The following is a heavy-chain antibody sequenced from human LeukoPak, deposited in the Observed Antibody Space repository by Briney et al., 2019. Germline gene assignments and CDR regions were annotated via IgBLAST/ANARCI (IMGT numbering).Heavy chain of an antibody. D-gene: IGHD6-13*01. CDR3: ASSEEIAAADYYFDY. Sequence: PGGSLRLSCAASGFTFSSYAMHWVRQAPGKGLEWVAVISYDGSNKYYADSVKGRFTISRDNAKNSLYLQMNSLRAEDTAVYYCASSEEIAAADYYFDYWGQGTLVTVSS. J-gene: IGHJ4*02. V-gene: IGHV3-30-3*01. CDR1: GFTFSSYA. CDR2: ISYDGSNK.